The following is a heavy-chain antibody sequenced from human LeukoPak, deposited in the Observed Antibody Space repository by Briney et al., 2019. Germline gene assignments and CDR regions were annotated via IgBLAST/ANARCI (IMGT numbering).Heavy chain of an antibody. Sequence: GGSLRLSCAASGFTFSSYSMNWVRQAPGKGLEWVSSISSSSSYIYYADSVKGRFTISRDNAKNSLYLQMNSLRAEDTAVYYCARGSSGSPPYDFWSGYHRGNYYYYMDVWGKGTTVTVSS. D-gene: IGHD3-3*01. CDR1: GFTFSSYS. CDR3: ARGSSGSPPYDFWSGYHRGNYYYYMDV. J-gene: IGHJ6*03. V-gene: IGHV3-21*01. CDR2: ISSSSSYI.